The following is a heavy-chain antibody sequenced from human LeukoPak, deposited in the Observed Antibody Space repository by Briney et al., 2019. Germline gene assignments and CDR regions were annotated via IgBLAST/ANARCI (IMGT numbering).Heavy chain of an antibody. D-gene: IGHD5-18*01. Sequence: PGGSLRLSCAASGFTFSSYAMGWVRQAPGKGLEWVSAISGSGGSTYYADSVKGRFTISRDNSKNTLYLQMNSLRAEDTAVYYCAKDPPPRGYSYGSNGMDVWGQGTTVTVSS. CDR1: GFTFSSYA. J-gene: IGHJ6*02. V-gene: IGHV3-23*01. CDR3: AKDPPPRGYSYGSNGMDV. CDR2: ISGSGGST.